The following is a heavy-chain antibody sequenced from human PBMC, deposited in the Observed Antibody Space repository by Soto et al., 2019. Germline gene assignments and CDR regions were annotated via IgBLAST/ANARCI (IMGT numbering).Heavy chain of an antibody. Sequence: GGSVRLSCAASGFTFSSYAMSWVRQAPGKGLEWVSAISGSGGSTYYADSVKGRFTISRDNSKNTLYLQMNSLRAEDTAVYYCAKAPPYSNYGCNDYYYYGMAVWGQGTTVTVSS. CDR2: ISGSGGST. D-gene: IGHD4-4*01. CDR1: GFTFSSYA. J-gene: IGHJ6*01. CDR3: AKAPPYSNYGCNDYYYYGMAV. V-gene: IGHV3-23*01.